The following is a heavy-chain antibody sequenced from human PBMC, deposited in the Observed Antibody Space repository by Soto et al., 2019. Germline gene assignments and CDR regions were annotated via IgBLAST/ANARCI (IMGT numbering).Heavy chain of an antibody. CDR3: AREENCSDGICYSEYFQR. Sequence: QVQLVQSGAEVKKPGASVKVSCKASGYIFTAYSMHWVRQAPGQGLEWMGVVNPSGGSTNSAQKFQGRITMTRDTYTSTVYMDMSSLTSEDTAVYYCAREENCSDGICYSEYFQRWGQGTLVTVSS. CDR1: GYIFTAYS. D-gene: IGHD2-15*01. V-gene: IGHV1-46*01. J-gene: IGHJ1*01. CDR2: VNPSGGST.